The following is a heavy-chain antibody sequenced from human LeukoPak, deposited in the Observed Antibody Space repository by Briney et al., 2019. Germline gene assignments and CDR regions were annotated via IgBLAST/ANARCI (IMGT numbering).Heavy chain of an antibody. V-gene: IGHV3-11*06. CDR3: ARVKASMADDY. CDR2: ISSWSTYT. Sequence: GGSLRLSCAASGSTFSDYYMTWIRQAPGKGLEWVSYISSWSTYTNYADSVKGRFTISRDNAKNSLYLQMNSLRAEDTAVYYCARVKASMADDYWGQGTLVTVSS. CDR1: GSTFSDYY. J-gene: IGHJ4*02. D-gene: IGHD5-24*01.